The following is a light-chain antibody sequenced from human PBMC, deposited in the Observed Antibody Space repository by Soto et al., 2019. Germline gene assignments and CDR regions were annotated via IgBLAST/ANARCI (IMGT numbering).Light chain of an antibody. CDR1: QSVSSY. Sequence: EIVLTQSPATLSLSPGERATLSCRASQSVSSYLAWYQQKPGQAPRLLIYGASSRATGIPDRFSGSGSGTDFTLTISSLEPEDFAVYYCQKRSNWPPITFGQGTRLEIK. V-gene: IGKV3-11*01. CDR3: QKRSNWPPIT. J-gene: IGKJ5*01. CDR2: GAS.